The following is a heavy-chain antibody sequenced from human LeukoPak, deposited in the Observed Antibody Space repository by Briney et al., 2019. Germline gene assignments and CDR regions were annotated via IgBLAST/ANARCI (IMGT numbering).Heavy chain of an antibody. CDR3: ARHLDWNLNNDVGFDV. V-gene: IGHV5-51*01. CDR1: GYGFSSHW. Sequence: ESLKISCKGSGYGFSSHWIGWVRQMPGKGLEWIGLIYPGDSDTRYSPTFQGHVTMSVDKSITTAYLQWSGLMASDTAMYYCARHLDWNLNNDVGFDVWGQGTALTVSS. D-gene: IGHD1-7*01. J-gene: IGHJ3*01. CDR2: IYPGDSDT.